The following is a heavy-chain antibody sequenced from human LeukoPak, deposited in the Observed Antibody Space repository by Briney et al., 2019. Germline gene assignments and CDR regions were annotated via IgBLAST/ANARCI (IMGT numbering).Heavy chain of an antibody. V-gene: IGHV1-2*02. CDR1: GYTFTGYY. CDR2: INPNSGGT. J-gene: IGHJ6*03. CDR3: ARAQNCGGGCYLPYYYYYYMGV. Sequence: GASVKVSCKASGYTFTGYYMHWVRQAPGQGLEWMGWINPNSGGTNYAQKFQGRVTMTRDTSISTAYMELSRLRSDDTAVYYCARAQNCGGGCYLPYYYYYYMGVWGKGTAVTVSS. D-gene: IGHD2-21*01.